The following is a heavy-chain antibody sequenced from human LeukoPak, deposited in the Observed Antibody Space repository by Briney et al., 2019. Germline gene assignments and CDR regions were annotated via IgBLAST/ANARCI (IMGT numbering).Heavy chain of an antibody. V-gene: IGHV4-59*08. CDR2: IYYSGST. CDR3: ARGYCSGGSCYHPYYYYYYMDV. D-gene: IGHD2-15*01. Sequence: PSETLSLTCTVSGGSISRYYWSWIRQPPGKGLEWIGYIYYSGSTNYNPSLKSRVTISVDTSKNQFSLKLSSVTAADTAVYYCARGYCSGGSCYHPYYYYYYMDVWGKGTTVTVSS. CDR1: GGSISRYY. J-gene: IGHJ6*03.